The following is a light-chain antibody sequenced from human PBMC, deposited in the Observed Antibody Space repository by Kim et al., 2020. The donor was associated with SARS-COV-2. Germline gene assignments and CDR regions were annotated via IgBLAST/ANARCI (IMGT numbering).Light chain of an antibody. CDR1: KLGDKY. J-gene: IGLJ2*01. CDR2: QDS. V-gene: IGLV3-1*01. CDR3: QAWDSSTKVV. Sequence: SYELTQPPSVSVSPGQTASITRSGDKLGDKYACWYQQKPGQSPVLVIYQDSKRPSGIPERFSGSNSGNTATLTISGTQAMDEADYYCQAWDSSTKVVFGGGTQLTVL.